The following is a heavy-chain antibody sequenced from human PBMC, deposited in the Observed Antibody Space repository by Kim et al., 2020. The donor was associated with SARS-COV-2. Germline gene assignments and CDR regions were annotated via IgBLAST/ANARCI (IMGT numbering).Heavy chain of an antibody. J-gene: IGHJ4*02. CDR3: ARDRGYSSGWYYNY. V-gene: IGHV3-30*01. D-gene: IGHD6-19*01. Sequence: ADSVKGRFTITRDNSKNTLYLQMNSMRAEDTAVYYCARDRGYSSGWYYNYWGQGTLVTVSS.